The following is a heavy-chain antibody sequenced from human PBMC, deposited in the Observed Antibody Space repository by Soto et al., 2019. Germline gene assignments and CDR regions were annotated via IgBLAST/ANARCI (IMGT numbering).Heavy chain of an antibody. D-gene: IGHD3-9*01. V-gene: IGHV3-30-3*01. CDR1: GFTFSSYA. Sequence: GGSLRLSCAASGFTFSSYAMHWVRQAPGKGLEWVAVISYDGSNKYYADSVKGRFTISRDNSKNTLYLQMNSLRAEDTAVYYCARDSADAYYDILTGYYDYGMDVWGQGTTVTVSS. CDR2: ISYDGSNK. J-gene: IGHJ6*02. CDR3: ARDSADAYYDILTGYYDYGMDV.